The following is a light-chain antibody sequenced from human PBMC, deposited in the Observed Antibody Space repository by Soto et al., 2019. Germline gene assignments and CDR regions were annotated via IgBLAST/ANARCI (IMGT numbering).Light chain of an antibody. CDR3: SSYAGSNNVG. Sequence: QSALTQPHSASGSPGQSVTISCTGTSSDVGGYNYVSWYQQQPGKAPKLMIYEVIKRPSGVPDCFSGSKSGNTASLTVSGLQAEDEAEYYCSSYAGSNNVGFGGGTKLTVL. CDR1: SSDVGGYNY. CDR2: EVI. J-gene: IGLJ2*01. V-gene: IGLV2-8*01.